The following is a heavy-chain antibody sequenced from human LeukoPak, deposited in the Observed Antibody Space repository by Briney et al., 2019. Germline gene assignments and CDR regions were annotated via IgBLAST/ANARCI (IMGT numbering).Heavy chain of an antibody. CDR1: GGSISSSPYY. CDR3: ARGTYIVVVVAATLSAWFDP. CDR2: IYYSGTT. Sequence: SETLSLTCTVSGGSISSSPYYWGWIRQPPGKGLEWIGSIYYSGTTNYNPSLKSRVTISVDTSKNQFSLKLSSVTAADTAVYYCARGTYIVVVVAATLSAWFDPWGQGTLVTVSS. V-gene: IGHV4-39*07. J-gene: IGHJ5*02. D-gene: IGHD2-15*01.